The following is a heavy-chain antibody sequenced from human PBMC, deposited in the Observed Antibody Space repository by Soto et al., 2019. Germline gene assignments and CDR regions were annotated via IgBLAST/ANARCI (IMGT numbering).Heavy chain of an antibody. V-gene: IGHV3-21*01. Sequence: PGGSLRLSCAASGFTFSSYSMNWVRQAPGKGLEWVSSISSSSSYIYYADSVKGRFTISRDNAKNSLYLQMNSLRAEDTAVYYCARDRIAAAKNWFDPWGQGTLVTVSS. CDR2: ISSSSSYI. CDR3: ARDRIAAAKNWFDP. J-gene: IGHJ5*02. D-gene: IGHD6-13*01. CDR1: GFTFSSYS.